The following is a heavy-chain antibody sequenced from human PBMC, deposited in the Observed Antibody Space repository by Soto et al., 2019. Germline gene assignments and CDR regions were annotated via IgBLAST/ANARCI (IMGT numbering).Heavy chain of an antibody. D-gene: IGHD3-3*01. CDR1: GGSFGNSA. CDR2: FIPVYRTL. V-gene: IGHV1-69*13. J-gene: IGHJ4*02. CDR3: ATGVIWIGYFTVDS. Sequence: SVKVSFKASGGSFGNSAINWVRQTPGQGLEWLGGFIPVYRTLNYAQKFQGRVTITADESTGTAYMTLSSLASNDTAVYYCATGVIWIGYFTVDSWGQGTRVTVSS.